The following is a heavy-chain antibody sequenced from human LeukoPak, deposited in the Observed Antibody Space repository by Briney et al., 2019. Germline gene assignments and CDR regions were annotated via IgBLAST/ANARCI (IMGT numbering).Heavy chain of an antibody. V-gene: IGHV1-2*02. J-gene: IGHJ4*02. CDR3: AGWTAGGDIVATIPGGTFDY. CDR1: GYTFTGYY. Sequence: ASVKVSCKASGYTFTGYYMHWVRQAPGQGLEWMGWINPNSGGTNYAQKFQGRVTMTRDTSISTAYMELSRLRSDDTAVYYCAGWTAGGDIVATIPGGTFDYWGQGTLVTVSS. CDR2: INPNSGGT. D-gene: IGHD5-12*01.